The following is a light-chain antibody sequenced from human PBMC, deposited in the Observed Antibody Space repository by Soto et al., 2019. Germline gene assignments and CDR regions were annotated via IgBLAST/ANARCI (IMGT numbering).Light chain of an antibody. J-gene: IGKJ1*01. CDR2: GAS. CDR1: QSVSSSY. CDR3: QQYGSSPGT. Sequence: EIVLTQSPGTLSLSPGERATLPCRASQSVSSSYLAWYQQKPGQAPRLLIYGASSRATGIPDRFSGSGSGTDFTLTISRLEPEDFVVYYCQQYGSSPGTFGQGTKVEIK. V-gene: IGKV3-20*01.